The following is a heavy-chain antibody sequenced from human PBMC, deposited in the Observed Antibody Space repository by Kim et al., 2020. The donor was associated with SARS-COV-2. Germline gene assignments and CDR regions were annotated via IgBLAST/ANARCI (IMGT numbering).Heavy chain of an antibody. Sequence: ASVKVSCKASGYSFREYYFSWVRQAPGQGLQWLGRISAYTGHLAYAPSLQGRITMTTDPSTNTAYMELRRLTSDDTAVYYCTRETRVFFEGMTVWGQGTTVTVS. J-gene: IGHJ6*02. V-gene: IGHV1-18*01. D-gene: IGHD3-3*01. CDR3: TRETRVFFEGMTV. CDR1: GYSFREYY. CDR2: ISAYTGHL.